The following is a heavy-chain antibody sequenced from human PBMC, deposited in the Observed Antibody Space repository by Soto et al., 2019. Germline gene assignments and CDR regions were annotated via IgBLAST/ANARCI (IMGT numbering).Heavy chain of an antibody. J-gene: IGHJ4*02. CDR1: GFGFNSYG. D-gene: IGHD2-15*01. V-gene: IGHV3-23*01. Sequence: EVQLLESGGGLAQPGGSLRLSCVGSGFGFNSYGMSWVRQAPGKGLEWVSGISGSSGNTYYADSVKGRFTISRDNSKNTLYLQMNSLRAGDTAVYYCAKYRGYCSGGSCSREGYLYYWGQGTLVTVSS. CDR2: ISGSSGNT. CDR3: AKYRGYCSGGSCSREGYLYY.